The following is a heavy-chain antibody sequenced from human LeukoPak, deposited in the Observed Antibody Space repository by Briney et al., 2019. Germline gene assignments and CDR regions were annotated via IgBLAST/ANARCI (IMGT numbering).Heavy chain of an antibody. CDR2: INHSGST. D-gene: IGHD6-6*01. V-gene: IGHV4-34*01. CDR1: GGSFSGYY. J-gene: IGHJ4*02. CDR3: ARGRIAARPFDY. Sequence: SETLSLTCAVYGGSFSGYYWSWIRQPPGKGLEWIGEINHSGSTNYNPSLKSRVTISVDTSKNQFSLKLSSVTAADAAVYYCARGRIAARPFDYWGQGTLVTVSS.